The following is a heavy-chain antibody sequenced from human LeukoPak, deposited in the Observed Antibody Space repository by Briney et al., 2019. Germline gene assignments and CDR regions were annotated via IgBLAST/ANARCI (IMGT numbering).Heavy chain of an antibody. CDR2: IYTSGST. J-gene: IGHJ5*02. CDR1: GGSISSYY. D-gene: IGHD2-2*01. CDR3: ARDVGYCSSTSCWGDWFDP. Sequence: SETLSLTCTVSGGSISSYYWSWIRQPAGKGLEWLGRIYTSGSTNYNPSLKSRVTMSVDTSKNQFSLKLSSVTAADTAVYYCARDVGYCSSTSCWGDWFDPWGQGTLVTVSS. V-gene: IGHV4-4*07.